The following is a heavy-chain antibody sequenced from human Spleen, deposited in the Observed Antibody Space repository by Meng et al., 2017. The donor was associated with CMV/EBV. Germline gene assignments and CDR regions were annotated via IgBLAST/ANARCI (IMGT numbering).Heavy chain of an antibody. CDR2: ISSNGGSII. CDR1: GFTFSEYH. D-gene: IGHD3-16*02. CDR3: AKIWAFGGVVADY. V-gene: IGHV3-11*04. Sequence: GESLKISCAASGFTFSEYHISWIRQAPGKGLEWVSDISSNGGSIIYYADSVKGRFTISRDNAKNSLYPQMNSLRAEDTAVYYCAKIWAFGGVVADYWGQGTLVTVSS. J-gene: IGHJ4*02.